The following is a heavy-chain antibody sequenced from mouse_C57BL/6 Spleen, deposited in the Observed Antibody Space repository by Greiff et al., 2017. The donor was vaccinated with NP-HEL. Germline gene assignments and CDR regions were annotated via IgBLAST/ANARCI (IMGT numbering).Heavy chain of an antibody. Sequence: EVQLVESGGGLVQPGGSLKLSCAASGFTFSDYYMYWVRQTPEKRLEWVAYISNGGGSTYYPDTVKGRFTISRDNAKNTLYLQMSRLKSEDTAMYYCARHPRKRYFDVWGTGTTVTVSS. J-gene: IGHJ1*03. CDR1: GFTFSDYY. CDR2: ISNGGGST. V-gene: IGHV5-12*01. CDR3: ARHPRKRYFDV.